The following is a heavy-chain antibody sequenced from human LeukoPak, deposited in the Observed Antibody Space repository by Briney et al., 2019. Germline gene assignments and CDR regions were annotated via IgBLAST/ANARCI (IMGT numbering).Heavy chain of an antibody. CDR2: IYWDDDK. D-gene: IGHD4-17*01. Sequence: SGPTLVNPTQTLTLTCTFSGFSLSTSGVGVGWIRQPPGKALEWLALIYWDDDKRYSPSLKSRLTITKDTSKNQVVLTMTNMDPVDTATYYSAHIGGYGDYVIDFDYWGQGTLVTVSS. V-gene: IGHV2-5*02. CDR1: GFSLSTSGVG. J-gene: IGHJ4*02. CDR3: AHIGGYGDYVIDFDY.